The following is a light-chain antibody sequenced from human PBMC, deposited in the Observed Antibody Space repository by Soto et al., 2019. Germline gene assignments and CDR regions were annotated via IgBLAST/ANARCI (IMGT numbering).Light chain of an antibody. J-gene: IGLJ1*01. CDR1: NSNIGSNT. V-gene: IGLV1-44*01. CDR2: NNN. Sequence: QSVLTQPPSASGTPGQRVTISCSGSNSNIGSNTVNWYQQFPGTAPKLLIYNNNQRPSGVPDRFSGSKSDTSASLAISGLQSDDEAAYHCAAWDDSLYAYVFGTGTKVT. CDR3: AAWDDSLYAYV.